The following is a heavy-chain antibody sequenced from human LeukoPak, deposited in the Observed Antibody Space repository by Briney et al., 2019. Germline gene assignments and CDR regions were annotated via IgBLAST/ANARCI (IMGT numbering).Heavy chain of an antibody. D-gene: IGHD3-10*01. CDR1: GYSFVLYG. J-gene: IGHJ4*02. CDR3: ARAQKYYYGSGSYYNRFDY. CDR2: ISTYNGNT. Sequence: ASVKVSCKASGYSFVLYGISWVRQAPGQGPEWMGWISTYNGNTKYAQKFQGRVTITADESTSTAYMELSSLRSEDTAVYYCARAQKYYYGSGSYYNRFDYWGQGTLVTASS. V-gene: IGHV1-18*01.